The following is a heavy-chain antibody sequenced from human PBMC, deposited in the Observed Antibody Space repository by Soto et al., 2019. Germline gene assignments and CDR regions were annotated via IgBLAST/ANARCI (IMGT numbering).Heavy chain of an antibody. CDR2: INTYNGNT. CDR3: AMVDVYVTPSPQDV. D-gene: IGHD3-16*01. Sequence: ASVKASCKASGYTFTRYGIGWARQAPGQGLEWMGWINTYNGNTNYAQNVQGRVTLTTDTSTSTAYMELRSLRSNDTAIYYCAMVDVYVTPSPQDVWGQGTTVTVSS. V-gene: IGHV1-18*01. J-gene: IGHJ6*02. CDR1: GYTFTRYG.